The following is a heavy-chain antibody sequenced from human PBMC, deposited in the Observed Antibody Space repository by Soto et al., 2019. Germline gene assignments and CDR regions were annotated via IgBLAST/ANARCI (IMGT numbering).Heavy chain of an antibody. CDR1: GFSLSSTGVG. CDR3: IYRRSAYDYHGLDV. Sequence: GSGPTLVTPTQTLTLTCTFSGFSLSSTGVGVGWIRQPPGKSLEWLAVLYFNGDRRRSPSLQNRLTITEGSSKNQVVLTLTNMDPVDTATYYCIYRRSAYDYHGLDVWGQGTTVTVSS. V-gene: IGHV2-5*01. CDR2: LYFNGDR. D-gene: IGHD3-16*01. J-gene: IGHJ6*02.